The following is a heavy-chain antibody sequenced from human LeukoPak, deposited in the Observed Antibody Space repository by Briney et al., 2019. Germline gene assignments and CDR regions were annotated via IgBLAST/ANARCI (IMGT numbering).Heavy chain of an antibody. CDR1: GGTFSSYA. Sequence: SVKVSCKASGGTFSSYAISWVRQAPGQGLEWMGRIIPILGIANYAQKFQGRVTITADKSTSTAYVELSSLRSEDTAVYYCASSLNYDYVWGSYRHFDYWGQGTLVTVSS. D-gene: IGHD3-16*02. CDR3: ASSLNYDYVWGSYRHFDY. CDR2: IIPILGIA. V-gene: IGHV1-69*04. J-gene: IGHJ4*02.